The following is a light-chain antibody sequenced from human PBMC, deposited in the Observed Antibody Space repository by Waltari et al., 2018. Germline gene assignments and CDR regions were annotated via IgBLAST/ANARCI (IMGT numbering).Light chain of an antibody. J-gene: IGLJ3*02. CDR3: QVYDTSLSGVV. V-gene: IGLV1-40*01. CDR2: ANT. Sequence: QSVLTQPPSVSGAPGQRVTISCTGSSSNIGAGSGIHWYQQLPGTAPKLLIYANTNRPSGVPDRFSGSKSGTSVSLAIAGLQAEDEADYYCQVYDTSLSGVVFGGGTKLTVL. CDR1: SSNIGAGSG.